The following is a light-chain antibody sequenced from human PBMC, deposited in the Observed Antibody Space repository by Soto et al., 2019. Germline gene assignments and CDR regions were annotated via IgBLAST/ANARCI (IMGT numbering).Light chain of an antibody. Sequence: DIQMTQSPSSLSASVGDRVTITCRASQGISSHLAWYQQKSGKAPKLLMYAASTLQSGVPSRFSGSGSGTEFTLTISSLQPEDFATYYCQQLNSYPLTFGGGTKVEIK. CDR2: AAS. CDR1: QGISSH. J-gene: IGKJ4*01. V-gene: IGKV1-9*01. CDR3: QQLNSYPLT.